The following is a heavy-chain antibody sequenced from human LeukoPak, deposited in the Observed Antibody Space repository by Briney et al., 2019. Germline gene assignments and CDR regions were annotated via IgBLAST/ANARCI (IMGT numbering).Heavy chain of an antibody. J-gene: IGHJ4*02. CDR2: IYHSGST. V-gene: IGHV4-30-2*02. CDR3: ARKRPYSSTPFDY. Sequence: SETLSLTCAVSGGSISSGGYCWSWIRQPPGKGLEWIGYIYHSGSTYYNPSLKSRVTISVDRSKNQFSLKLSSVTAADTAVYYCARKRPYSSTPFDYWGQGTLVTVSS. D-gene: IGHD6-13*01. CDR1: GGSISSGGYC.